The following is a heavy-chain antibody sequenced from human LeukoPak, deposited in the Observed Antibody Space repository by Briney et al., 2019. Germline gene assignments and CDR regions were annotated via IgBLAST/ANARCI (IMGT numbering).Heavy chain of an antibody. V-gene: IGHV3-48*03. CDR2: ISSTGTII. D-gene: IGHD3-10*01. Sequence: GGSLRLSCSASGFTFSSYEMNWVRQAPGKGLEWVSYISSTGTIIYYADSVKGRFTISRDNSKNTLFLHMNSLRAEDTAVYSCAKGYYGSGSYGWFDYWGQGTLVTVSS. J-gene: IGHJ4*02. CDR3: AKGYYGSGSYGWFDY. CDR1: GFTFSSYE.